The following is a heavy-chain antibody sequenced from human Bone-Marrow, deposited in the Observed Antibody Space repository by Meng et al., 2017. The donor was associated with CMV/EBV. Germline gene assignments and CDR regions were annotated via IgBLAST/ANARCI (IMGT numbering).Heavy chain of an antibody. CDR3: AWGGRWYRFDY. D-gene: IGHD3-16*01. V-gene: IGHV1-69*12. Sequence: QAQLVQSGAEVKKPGSAVKVACKASGGTFSSYAISWVRQAPGQGLEWMGGIIPIFGTENYAQKFQGRVTITADESTSTAYMELSSLRSEDTAVYYCAWGGRWYRFDYWGQGTLVTVSS. CDR1: GGTFSSYA. CDR2: IIPIFGTE. J-gene: IGHJ4*02.